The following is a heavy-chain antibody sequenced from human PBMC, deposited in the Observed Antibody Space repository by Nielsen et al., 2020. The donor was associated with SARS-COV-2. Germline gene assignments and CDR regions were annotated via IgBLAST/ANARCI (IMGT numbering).Heavy chain of an antibody. V-gene: IGHV3-30*18. J-gene: IGHJ4*02. D-gene: IGHD2-15*01. Sequence: GESLKISRAASGFTFSTYGMHWVRQAPGKGLEWVAAISYDGSNKYYVDSVKGRFTISRDNSKNTLYLQMSSLREEDTAVYYCAKDWTASVVVPSGGVDYWGQGTLVTVSS. CDR1: GFTFSTYG. CDR2: ISYDGSNK. CDR3: AKDWTASVVVPSGGVDY.